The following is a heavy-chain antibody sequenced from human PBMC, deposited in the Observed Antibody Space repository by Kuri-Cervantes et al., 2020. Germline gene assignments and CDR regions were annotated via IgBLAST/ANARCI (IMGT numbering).Heavy chain of an antibody. J-gene: IGHJ4*02. CDR3: ARGIYGSGSY. Sequence: GESLKISCAASGFTFSSYSMNWVRQAPGKGLEWVSYISSSSSYIYYADSVKGRFTISRDNAKNSLYLQMNSLRAEDTAVYYCARGIYGSGSYWGQGTLVTVSS. CDR1: GFTFSSYS. V-gene: IGHV3-21*05. CDR2: ISSSSSYI. D-gene: IGHD3-10*01.